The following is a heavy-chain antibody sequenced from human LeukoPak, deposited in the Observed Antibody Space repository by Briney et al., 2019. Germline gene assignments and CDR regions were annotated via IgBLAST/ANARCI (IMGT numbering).Heavy chain of an antibody. CDR3: AKDYRGVADYFDY. V-gene: IGHV3-23*01. CDR2: ISISGGST. Sequence: GSLRLSCAASGFTFSSYAMSWVRQAPGKGLEWVSAISISGGSTYYADPVKGRFTISRDNSKNTLYLQMNSLRAEDTAVYYCAKDYRGVADYFDYWGQGTLVTVSS. J-gene: IGHJ4*02. D-gene: IGHD1-14*01. CDR1: GFTFSSYA.